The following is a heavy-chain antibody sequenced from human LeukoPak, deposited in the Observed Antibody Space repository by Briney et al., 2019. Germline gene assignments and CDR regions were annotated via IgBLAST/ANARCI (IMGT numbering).Heavy chain of an antibody. Sequence: GGSLRLSCAASGFTFSSYSMNWVRQAPGKGLEWVSSISSSSSYIYYADSVKGRFTISRDNAKNSLYLQMNSLRAEDTAVYYCAREGGNDYSNYGWFDPWGQGTLVTVSS. CDR1: GFTFSSYS. CDR2: ISSSSSYI. J-gene: IGHJ5*02. CDR3: AREGGNDYSNYGWFDP. D-gene: IGHD4-11*01. V-gene: IGHV3-21*01.